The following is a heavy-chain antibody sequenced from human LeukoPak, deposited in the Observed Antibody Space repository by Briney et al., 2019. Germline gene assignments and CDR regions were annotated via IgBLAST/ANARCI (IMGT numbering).Heavy chain of an antibody. Sequence: GGSLRLSCAASGFSFSSYSMNWVRQAPGKGLECVSSISSSSYIYYADSVKGRFTISRDNAKNSLYLQMNSLRAEDTAVYYCAREMATIWTYYFDYWGQGTLVTVSS. J-gene: IGHJ4*02. CDR3: AREMATIWTYYFDY. CDR2: ISSSSYI. CDR1: GFSFSSYS. D-gene: IGHD5-24*01. V-gene: IGHV3-21*01.